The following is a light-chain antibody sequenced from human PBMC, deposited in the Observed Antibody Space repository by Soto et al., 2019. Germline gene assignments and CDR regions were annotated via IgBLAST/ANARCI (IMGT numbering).Light chain of an antibody. V-gene: IGKV3-15*01. CDR1: QSVSNN. Sequence: EIVMTQSPATLSVSPGERATLSCRASQSVSNNLAWYQQKPGQAPRLLIYHASTSATGIPARFSGGGSGTGFTLTISRPQSADGALYYCEQYNKWPLTFGGGTKVEIK. CDR2: HAS. CDR3: EQYNKWPLT. J-gene: IGKJ4*01.